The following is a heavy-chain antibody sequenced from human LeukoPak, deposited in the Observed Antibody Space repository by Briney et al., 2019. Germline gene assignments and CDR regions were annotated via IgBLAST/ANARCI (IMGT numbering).Heavy chain of an antibody. Sequence: AGGSLKLSCAASGFTFSNYGMHWVRQAPGKGLEWVAVISYDGSNEYYAESVKGRFTISRDSSENTLYLEMNSLRVEDTAVYYCARVGYYSSGPFSYFDYWGQGTLVTVSS. D-gene: IGHD3-10*01. V-gene: IGHV3-30*19. CDR1: GFTFSNYG. CDR3: ARVGYYSSGPFSYFDY. CDR2: ISYDGSNE. J-gene: IGHJ4*02.